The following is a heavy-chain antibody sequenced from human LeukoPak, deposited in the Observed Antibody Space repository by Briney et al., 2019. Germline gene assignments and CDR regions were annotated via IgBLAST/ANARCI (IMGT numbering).Heavy chain of an antibody. Sequence: QPGGALRLSCAASGFTFNNYAMNWVRQAPGKGLEWVSGISGSGGSTYYADSVKGRFTISRDNSKNTLYLQMNSLRAEDTAVYYCAKPKDSYYYYYYRDVCGKGTTVTVSS. V-gene: IGHV3-23*01. D-gene: IGHD3/OR15-3a*01. CDR1: GFTFNNYA. J-gene: IGHJ6*03. CDR2: ISGSGGST. CDR3: AKPKDSYYYYYYRDV.